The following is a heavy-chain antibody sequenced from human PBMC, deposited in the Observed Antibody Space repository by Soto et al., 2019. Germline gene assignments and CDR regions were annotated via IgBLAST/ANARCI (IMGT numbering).Heavy chain of an antibody. V-gene: IGHV3-74*01. J-gene: IGHJ5*02. CDR3: ARVGGYNWFDT. Sequence: EVQLVESGGGLVQPGGSLRLSCAASGFTFSRFWMHWVRQAPGKGLLWVSSIDSDGSSTNYADSVKGRFTVSRDNAKNTLYLQMNSLRAEDTAVYYCARVGGYNWFDTWGQGTLVTVSS. CDR1: GFTFSRFW. CDR2: IDSDGSST.